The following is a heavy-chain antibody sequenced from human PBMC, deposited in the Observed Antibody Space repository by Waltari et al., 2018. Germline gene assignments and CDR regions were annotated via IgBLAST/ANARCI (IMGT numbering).Heavy chain of an antibody. V-gene: IGHV3-30-3*01. CDR3: AKEMGSSGRAGWFDP. CDR1: GSH. CDR2: ISHDGNSK. D-gene: IGHD6-19*01. J-gene: IGHJ5*02. Sequence: VQPVESGGGVVQPGRSLRLPCATPGSHLPWVRQAPGKGLEWVAAISHDGNSKYYADSVKGRFTVSRDNSRNTVYLQVDSLTAEDTAVYYCAKEMGSSGRAGWFDPWGQGTLVTVSS.